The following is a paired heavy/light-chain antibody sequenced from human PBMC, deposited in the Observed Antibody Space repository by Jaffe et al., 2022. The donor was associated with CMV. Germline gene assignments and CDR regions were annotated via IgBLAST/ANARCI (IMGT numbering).Heavy chain of an antibody. D-gene: IGHD3-10*02. CDR1: GFSFNNFW. Sequence: EVQLVESGGGLVQPGGSLRLSCEASGFSFNNFWMSWVRQAPGKGLEWVANINEHGDEKYYVDSVRGRFIISRDNAKNSLYLQMNSLRGEDTSMYYCARDFRLCSGSRCAMPGYWGQGTRVTVSS. CDR2: INEHGDEK. CDR3: ARDFRLCSGSRCAMPGY. V-gene: IGHV3-7*01. J-gene: IGHJ4*02.
Light chain of an antibody. CDR2: DVT. Sequence: QSALTQPASVSGSPGQSITISCTGTSSDVGDNDYVSWYQQHPGTAPKLIIYDVTYRPSGVSNRFSGSKSGNTASLTVSGLQAEDEADYYCISYASSSILFGGGTKLTVL. J-gene: IGLJ2*01. CDR1: SSDVGDNDY. V-gene: IGLV2-14*03. CDR3: ISYASSSIL.